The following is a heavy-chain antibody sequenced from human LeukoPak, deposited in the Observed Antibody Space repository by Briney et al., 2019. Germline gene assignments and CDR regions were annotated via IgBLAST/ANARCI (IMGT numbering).Heavy chain of an antibody. CDR1: GVTFSDYY. D-gene: IGHD6-13*01. V-gene: IGHV3-11*01. CDR2: ISSSGSPI. CDR3: ARVGRNMAAAGFGAFDI. Sequence: GSLRLSCAASGVTFSDYYMTWIRRAPGKGVEGVSYISSSGSPIFYGDSVKGRFTISRDNAKNSLYLQMNSLRVEDTAIYYCARVGRNMAAAGFGAFDIWGQGTMVTVSS. J-gene: IGHJ3*02.